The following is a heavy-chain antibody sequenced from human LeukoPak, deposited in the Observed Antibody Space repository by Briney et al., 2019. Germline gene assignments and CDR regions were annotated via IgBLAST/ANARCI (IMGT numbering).Heavy chain of an antibody. CDR3: ARKPDFWSGYLYPGGYYYGMDV. CDR2: ISSSSSYI. CDR1: GFTFSSYS. J-gene: IGHJ6*02. V-gene: IGHV3-21*01. D-gene: IGHD3-3*01. Sequence: PGGSLRLSCAASGFTFSSYSMNWVRQAPGKGLEWVSSISSSSSYIYYADSVKGRFTISRDNAKNSLYLQMNSLRAEDTAVYYCARKPDFWSGYLYPGGYYYGMDVWGQGTTVTVSS.